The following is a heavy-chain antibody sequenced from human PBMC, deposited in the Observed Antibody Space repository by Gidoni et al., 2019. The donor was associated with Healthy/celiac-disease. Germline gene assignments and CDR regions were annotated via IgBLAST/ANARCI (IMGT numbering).Heavy chain of an antibody. CDR1: GGSFSGYY. CDR3: ARVSSMVRGAGGIAKFDYYYYGMDV. J-gene: IGHJ6*02. D-gene: IGHD3-10*01. Sequence: QVQLQQWGAGLLKPSETLSLTCAVYGGSFSGYYWSWIRQPPGKGLEWIGEINHSGSTNYNPSLKSRVTISVDTSKNQFSLKLSYVTAADTAVYYCARVSSMVRGAGGIAKFDYYYYGMDVWGQGTTVTVSS. V-gene: IGHV4-34*01. CDR2: INHSGST.